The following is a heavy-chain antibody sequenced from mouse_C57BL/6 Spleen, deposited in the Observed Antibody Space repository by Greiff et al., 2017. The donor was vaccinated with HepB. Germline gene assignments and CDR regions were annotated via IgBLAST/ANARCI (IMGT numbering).Heavy chain of an antibody. CDR1: GYTFTSYW. CDR2: INPSSGYT. Sequence: QVQLKESGAELAKPGASVKLSCKASGYTFTSYWMHWVKQRPGQGLEWIGYINPSSGYTKYNQKFKDKATLTADKSSSTAYMQLSSLTYEDSAVYYCARCPGSTPYAMDYWGQGTSVTVSS. D-gene: IGHD1-1*01. J-gene: IGHJ4*01. CDR3: ARCPGSTPYAMDY. V-gene: IGHV1-7*01.